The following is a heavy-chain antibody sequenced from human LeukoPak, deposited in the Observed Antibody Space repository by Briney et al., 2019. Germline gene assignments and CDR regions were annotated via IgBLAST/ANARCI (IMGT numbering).Heavy chain of an antibody. Sequence: GGSLRLSCAASGYTFSHYAMHWVRQAPGKGVQWVALISYDGSDKYYSDSVQGRFTISRDNSKNTLYLQMNSLRAEDTTVYFCVRGRYYYDSSGYLDYWGQGSLVTVSS. CDR3: VRGRYYYDSSGYLDY. CDR1: GYTFSHYA. V-gene: IGHV3-30-3*01. D-gene: IGHD3-22*01. J-gene: IGHJ4*02. CDR2: ISYDGSDK.